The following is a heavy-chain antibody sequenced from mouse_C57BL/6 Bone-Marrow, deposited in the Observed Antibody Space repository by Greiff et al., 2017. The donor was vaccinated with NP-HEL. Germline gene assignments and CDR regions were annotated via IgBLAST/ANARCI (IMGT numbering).Heavy chain of an antibody. D-gene: IGHD1-1*01. CDR2: INPSNGGT. V-gene: IGHV1-53*01. CDR3: ARKGVLDYYGSSDVTY. J-gene: IGHJ3*01. CDR1: GYTFTSYW. Sequence: QVQLQQPGTELVKPGASVKLSCKASGYTFTSYWMHWVKQRPGQGLEWIGNINPSNGGTNYNEKFKSKATLTVDKSSSTAYMQLSSLTSEDSAVYYGARKGVLDYYGSSDVTYWGQGTLVTVSA.